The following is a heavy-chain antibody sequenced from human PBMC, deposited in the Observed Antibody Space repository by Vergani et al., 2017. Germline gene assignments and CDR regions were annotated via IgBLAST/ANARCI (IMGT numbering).Heavy chain of an antibody. CDR2: IYSTGST. J-gene: IGHJ6*02. V-gene: IGHV4-59*13. CDR3: ARVMYRGGASTGYRVGGMDI. CDR1: GGPFNTYY. D-gene: IGHD5/OR15-5a*01. Sequence: QVQLEESGPGLVKPSETLSLTCTVSGGPFNTYYWSWIRQSPGKGLEWVGYIYSTGSTNYNPSLSSRVTMSVDTSKNQFSLKLRAVNAEDTAVDFCARVMYRGGASTGYRVGGMDIWGQGTTVSISS.